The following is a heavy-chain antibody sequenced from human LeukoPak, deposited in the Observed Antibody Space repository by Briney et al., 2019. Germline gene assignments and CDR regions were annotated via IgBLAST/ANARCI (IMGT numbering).Heavy chain of an antibody. V-gene: IGHV4-4*07. Sequence: PSETLSLTCTVSGGSISSYHWSWIRQSAGKGLEWIGRIYTSGSTTYNPSLKSRVTMSVVTSKNQFSLKLSSVTAADTAVYYCARGVYIAAAQYGYWGQGTLVSVSS. D-gene: IGHD6-13*01. J-gene: IGHJ4*02. CDR3: ARGVYIAAAQYGY. CDR1: GGSISSYH. CDR2: IYTSGST.